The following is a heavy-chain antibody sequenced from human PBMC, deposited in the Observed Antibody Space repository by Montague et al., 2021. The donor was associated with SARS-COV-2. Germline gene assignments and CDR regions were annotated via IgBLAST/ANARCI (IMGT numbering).Heavy chain of an antibody. D-gene: IGHD3-10*01. CDR1: GISLSTSGVG. CDR2: IYWDDDE. Sequence: PALVKPTQTLTLTCTFSGISLSTSGVGVAWIRQPPGKALKWLALIYWDDDERYSPSMRSRLTIIQDTSENQVVLRMTNMDPMDTATYYCAPLGFDSRSYYTPHNWFDPWGQGILVTVSS. J-gene: IGHJ5*02. V-gene: IGHV2-5*02. CDR3: APLGFDSRSYYTPHNWFDP.